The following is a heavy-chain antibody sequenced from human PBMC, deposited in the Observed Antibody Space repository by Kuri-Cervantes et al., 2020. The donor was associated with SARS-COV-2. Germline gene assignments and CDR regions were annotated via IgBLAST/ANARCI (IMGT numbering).Heavy chain of an antibody. V-gene: IGHV1-58*01. D-gene: IGHD3-3*01. CDR1: GFTFTSSA. CDR2: IVVGSGNT. J-gene: IGHJ5*02. Sequence: SVKVSCKASGFTFTSSAVQWVRQARGQRLEWIGWIVVGSGNTNYAQKFQERVTITRDMSTSTAYVELSSLRSEDTAVYYCAADYDFWSGYQISWGQGTLVTVSS. CDR3: AADYDFWSGYQIS.